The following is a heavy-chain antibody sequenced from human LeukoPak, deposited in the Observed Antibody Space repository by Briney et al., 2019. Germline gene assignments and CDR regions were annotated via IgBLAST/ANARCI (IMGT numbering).Heavy chain of an antibody. J-gene: IGHJ6*02. V-gene: IGHV4-30-2*01. CDR2: IYHSGST. Sequence: PSETLSLTCAVSGGSISSGGYSWSWIRQPPGKGLEWIGYIYHSGSTNYNPSLKSRVTISVDTSKNQFSLKLSSVTAADTAVYYCARLPGTTTYYYYGMDVWGQGTTVTVSS. CDR3: ARLPGTTTYYYYGMDV. CDR1: GGSISSGGYS. D-gene: IGHD1-7*01.